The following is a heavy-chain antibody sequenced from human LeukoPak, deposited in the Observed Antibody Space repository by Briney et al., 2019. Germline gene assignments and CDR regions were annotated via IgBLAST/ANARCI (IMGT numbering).Heavy chain of an antibody. D-gene: IGHD3-22*01. Sequence: SVKVSCKASGGTFSSYAISWVRQAPGQGLEWMGGIIPIFGTANYAQKFQGRVTITADESTSTAYMELSSLRSEDTAVYYCARVKTYYYDSSGYSPFDYWGQGALVTVSS. J-gene: IGHJ4*02. CDR2: IIPIFGTA. CDR3: ARVKTYYYDSSGYSPFDY. CDR1: GGTFSSYA. V-gene: IGHV1-69*13.